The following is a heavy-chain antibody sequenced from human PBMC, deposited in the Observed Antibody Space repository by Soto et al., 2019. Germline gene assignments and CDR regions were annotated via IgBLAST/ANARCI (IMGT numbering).Heavy chain of an antibody. CDR3: AKRGMHYDSSGYAVYFDY. D-gene: IGHD3-22*01. Sequence: GGSLRLSCAASGFTFSSYAMGWVRQAPGKGLEWVSAISGSGGSTYYADSVKGRFTISRDNSKNTLYLQMNSLRAEDTAVYYCAKRGMHYDSSGYAVYFDYWGQGTLVTVSS. J-gene: IGHJ4*02. CDR2: ISGSGGST. CDR1: GFTFSSYA. V-gene: IGHV3-23*01.